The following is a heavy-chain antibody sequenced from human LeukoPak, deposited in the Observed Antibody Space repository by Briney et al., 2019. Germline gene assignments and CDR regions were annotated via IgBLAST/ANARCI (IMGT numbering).Heavy chain of an antibody. CDR1: GGSISSYY. D-gene: IGHD5-18*01. V-gene: IGHV4-4*07. CDR3: ARDLSILLWSYFDY. Sequence: SETLSLTCTVSGGSISSYYWSWIRQPAGKGLEWIGRIYTSGSTNYNPSLKSRVTMSVDTSKNQFSLKLSSVTAADTAVYYCARDLSILLWSYFDYWGQGTLVTVSS. CDR2: IYTSGST. J-gene: IGHJ4*02.